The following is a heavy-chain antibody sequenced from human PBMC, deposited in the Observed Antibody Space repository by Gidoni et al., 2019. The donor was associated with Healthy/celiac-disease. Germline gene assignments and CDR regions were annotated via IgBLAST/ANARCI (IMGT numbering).Heavy chain of an antibody. Sequence: QLQLQESGPGLVKPSKTLSLTCTVSGGSLSRSSYYWGWIRQPPGKGLEWIGSIYYSGSTYYNTSLKSRVTISVDTSKNQFSLKLSSVTAADTAVYYCARHTHNTFWSGYYWFDPWGQGTLVTVSS. CDR2: IYYSGST. CDR1: GGSLSRSSYY. V-gene: IGHV4-39*01. CDR3: ARHTHNTFWSGYYWFDP. D-gene: IGHD3-3*01. J-gene: IGHJ5*02.